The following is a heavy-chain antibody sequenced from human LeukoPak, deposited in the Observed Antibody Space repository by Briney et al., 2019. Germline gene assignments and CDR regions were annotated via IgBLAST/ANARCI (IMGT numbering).Heavy chain of an antibody. CDR2: INPNSGGT. CDR1: GYTFTVYY. J-gene: IGHJ6*04. CDR3: ARDRYFWSSHYYGMDV. Sequence: ASVKVSCTASGYTFTVYYMHWVRQAPGQGLEWMGWINPNSGGTNYAQKFQGRVTMTRDTSISTAYMELSRLRSDDTAVYYCARDRYFWSSHYYGMDVWGAGTTVTVSS. V-gene: IGHV1-2*02. D-gene: IGHD3-3*01.